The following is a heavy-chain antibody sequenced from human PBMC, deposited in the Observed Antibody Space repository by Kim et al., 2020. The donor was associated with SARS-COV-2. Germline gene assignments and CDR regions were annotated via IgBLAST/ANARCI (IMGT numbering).Heavy chain of an antibody. CDR3: AREGYCSGGSCPGGYYYYYYGMDV. V-gene: IGHV4-39*07. CDR1: GGSISSSSYY. CDR2: IYYSGST. Sequence: SETLSLTCTVSGGSISSSSYYWGWIRQPPGKGLEWIGSIYYSGSTYYNPSLKSRVTISVDTSKNQFSLKLSSVTAADTAVYYCAREGYCSGGSCPGGYYYYYYGMDVWGQGTTVTVSS. J-gene: IGHJ6*02. D-gene: IGHD2-15*01.